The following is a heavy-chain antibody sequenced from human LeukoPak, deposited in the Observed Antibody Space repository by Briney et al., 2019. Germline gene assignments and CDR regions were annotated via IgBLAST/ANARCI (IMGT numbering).Heavy chain of an antibody. CDR2: ISYDGSNK. CDR1: GFTFSNYG. Sequence: GGSLRLASAASGFTFSNYGMHWVRQAPGKGLEWVAVISYDGSNKYYADSVKGRFTISRDNSKNTLYLEMNSLRAEDTAVYYCAQERDGYNPFDYWGQGTLVTVSS. CDR3: AQERDGYNPFDY. J-gene: IGHJ4*02. V-gene: IGHV3-30*18. D-gene: IGHD5-24*01.